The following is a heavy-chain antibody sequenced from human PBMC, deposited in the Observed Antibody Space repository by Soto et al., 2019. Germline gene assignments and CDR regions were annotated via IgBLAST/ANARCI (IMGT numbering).Heavy chain of an antibody. Sequence: SVKVSCKASGGTFSSYAISWVRQAPGQGLEWMGGIIPIFGTANYAQKFQGRVTITADESTSTAYMELSSLRSEDTAVYYCARDHSSHYYDSSGYTHYWGPGTLVTVSS. CDR1: GGTFSSYA. V-gene: IGHV1-69*13. CDR2: IIPIFGTA. D-gene: IGHD3-22*01. CDR3: ARDHSSHYYDSSGYTHY. J-gene: IGHJ4*02.